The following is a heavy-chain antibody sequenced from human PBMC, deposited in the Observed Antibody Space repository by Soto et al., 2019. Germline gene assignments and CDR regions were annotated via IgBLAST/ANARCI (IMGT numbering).Heavy chain of an antibody. Sequence: PSQTLSLTCAISGGIVSSNSAAWNWIRQSPSRGLEWLGRTYYRSKWYNDYAVSVKSRITINPDTSKNQFSLQLNSVTPEDTAVYYCARRLHGGSGSYYRFDYWGQGTLVTVSS. D-gene: IGHD3-10*01. CDR2: TYYRSKWYN. CDR1: GGIVSSNSAA. J-gene: IGHJ4*02. CDR3: ARRLHGGSGSYYRFDY. V-gene: IGHV6-1*01.